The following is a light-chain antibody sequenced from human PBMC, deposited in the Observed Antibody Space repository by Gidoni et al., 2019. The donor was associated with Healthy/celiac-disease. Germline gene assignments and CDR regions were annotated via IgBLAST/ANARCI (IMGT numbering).Light chain of an antibody. CDR2: AAA. V-gene: IGKV1-NL1*01. CDR3: QQYYSTPMYT. Sequence: DIQMTTSPSALSASVGDGVTITCRASQGISNSLAWYQQKPGKAPKLLLYAAARLESGVPSRFSGSGSGTDYTLTISSRQPQDFATYDCQQYYSTPMYTFGQGTKLEIK. J-gene: IGKJ2*01. CDR1: QGISNS.